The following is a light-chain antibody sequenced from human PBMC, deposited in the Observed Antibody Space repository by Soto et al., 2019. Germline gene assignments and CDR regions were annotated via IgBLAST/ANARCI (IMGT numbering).Light chain of an antibody. V-gene: IGLV2-14*01. CDR3: FSFTTDWTHV. CDR2: EVS. J-gene: IGLJ1*01. CDR1: SSDIGAYNY. Sequence: QSVLTQPASVSGSPGQSTTISCTGSSSDIGAYNYVSWFQQYPGKAPKLIISEVSNRPSGVSNRFSGSKSGTAASLTISGLQTEDEADYFCFSFTTDWTHVFGTGTKV.